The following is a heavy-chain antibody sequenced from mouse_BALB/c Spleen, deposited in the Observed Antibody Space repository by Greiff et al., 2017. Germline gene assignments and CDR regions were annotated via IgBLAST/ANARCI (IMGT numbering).Heavy chain of an antibody. CDR2: ISSGGSYT. CDR1: GFTFSSYT. D-gene: IGHD1-1*01. Sequence: EVKLVESGGGLVKPGGSLKLSCAASGFTFSSYTMSWVRQTPEKRLEWVATISSGGSYTYYPDSVKGRFTISRDNAKNTLYLQMSSLKSEDTAMYYCTRDRGYGSSYDYWGQGTTLTVSS. V-gene: IGHV5-6-4*01. J-gene: IGHJ2*01. CDR3: TRDRGYGSSYDY.